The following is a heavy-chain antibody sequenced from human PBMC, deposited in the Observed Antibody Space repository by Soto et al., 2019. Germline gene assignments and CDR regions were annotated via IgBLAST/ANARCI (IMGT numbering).Heavy chain of an antibody. V-gene: IGHV1-69*02. CDR3: ARHGTGEALDY. CDR1: GGTFSSYT. J-gene: IGHJ4*02. Sequence: QVQLVQSGAEVKKPGSSVKVSCKASGGTFSSYTISWVRQAPGQGLEWMGRIIPILGIANYAQKFQGRVTITADKSTSTAYMELSSLRSEDTAVYYCARHGTGEALDYWGQGTLVTVSS. D-gene: IGHD3-16*01. CDR2: IIPILGIA.